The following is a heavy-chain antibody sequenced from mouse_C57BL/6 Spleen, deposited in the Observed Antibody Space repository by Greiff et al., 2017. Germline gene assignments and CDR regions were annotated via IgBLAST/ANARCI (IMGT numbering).Heavy chain of an antibody. CDR1: GFTFSSYA. CDR2: ISDGGSYT. D-gene: IGHD1-1*01. J-gene: IGHJ1*03. Sequence: EVKLVESGGGLVKPGGSLKLSCAASGFTFSSYAMSWVRQTPEKRLEWVATISDGGSYTYYPDNVKGRFTISRDNAKNNLYLQMSHLKSEDTAMYYCARVYERYFDVWGTGTTVTVSS. CDR3: ARVYERYFDV. V-gene: IGHV5-4*03.